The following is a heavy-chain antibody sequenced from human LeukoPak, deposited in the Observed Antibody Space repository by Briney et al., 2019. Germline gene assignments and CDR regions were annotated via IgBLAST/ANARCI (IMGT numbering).Heavy chain of an antibody. Sequence: GGSLRLSCAASGFTFSTFVMSWVRQAPGRGPEWVSGSSASGGSTYYADSVKGRFTISRDNSKNTLYLQMKSLRAEDTALYYCARPTVPIDYWGQGTLVTVSS. CDR1: GFTFSTFV. J-gene: IGHJ4*02. CDR2: SSASGGST. V-gene: IGHV3-23*01. D-gene: IGHD4-17*01. CDR3: ARPTVPIDY.